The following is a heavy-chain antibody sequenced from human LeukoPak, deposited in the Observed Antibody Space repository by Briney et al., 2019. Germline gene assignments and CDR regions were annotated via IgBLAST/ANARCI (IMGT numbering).Heavy chain of an antibody. D-gene: IGHD4-11*01. CDR2: IWSDGTNT. J-gene: IGHJ4*01. CDR3: ARDAQRGFDYSNSVEY. V-gene: IGHV3-33*01. CDR1: GFIFSHYG. Sequence: GRSLRLSCATSGFIFSHYGMHWVRQAPGKGLEWVAVIWSDGTNTFYAGSVKGRFTISRDNSQKTVFLQMNSLRGDDTATYYCARDAQRGFDYSNSVEYWGHGTLVTVSS.